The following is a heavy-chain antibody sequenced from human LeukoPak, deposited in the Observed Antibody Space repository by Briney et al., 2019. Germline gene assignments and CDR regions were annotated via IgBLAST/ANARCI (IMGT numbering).Heavy chain of an antibody. D-gene: IGHD3-9*01. V-gene: IGHV4-59*08. CDR1: GGSISSYY. J-gene: IGHJ4*02. CDR2: IYYSGST. Sequence: SETLSLTCTVSGGSISSYYWSWIRQPPGKGLEWIGYIYYSGSTNYNPSLKSRVTISVDTSKNQFSLKLSSVTAADTAVYYCARQTVLRYFDWLFPPSGGPIDYWGQGTLVTVSS. CDR3: ARQTVLRYFDWLFPPSGGPIDY.